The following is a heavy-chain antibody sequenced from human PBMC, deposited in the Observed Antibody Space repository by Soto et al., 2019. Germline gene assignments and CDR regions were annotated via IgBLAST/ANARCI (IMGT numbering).Heavy chain of an antibody. J-gene: IGHJ3*02. CDR1: GYSFATYW. CDR2: IYPGDSDI. Sequence: GESLKISCKASGYSFATYWIGWVRQMPGKGLEWMGIIYPGDSDIRYSPSFEGQVTISADKSISTAYLQWSSLKASDTAMYYCARLGPLTPPYGVFDIWGQGTMVTV. CDR3: ARLGPLTPPYGVFDI. D-gene: IGHD3-9*01. V-gene: IGHV5-51*01.